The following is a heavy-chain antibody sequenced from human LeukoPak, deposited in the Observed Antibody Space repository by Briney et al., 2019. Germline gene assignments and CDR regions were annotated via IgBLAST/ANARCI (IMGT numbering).Heavy chain of an antibody. CDR1: GYTFTNYW. Sequence: GESLKISCKGSGYTFTNYWIGWVRQMPGKGLEWVGIIYPGDSDTRYSPSFEGQVTISADTSISTAYLQWRSLKASDSAMFYCARLFYYYYYMDVWGKGTAVTVSS. V-gene: IGHV5-51*01. CDR3: ARLFYYYYYMDV. CDR2: IYPGDSDT. J-gene: IGHJ6*03.